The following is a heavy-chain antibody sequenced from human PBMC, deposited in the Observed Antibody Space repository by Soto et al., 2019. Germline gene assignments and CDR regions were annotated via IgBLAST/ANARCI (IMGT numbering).Heavy chain of an antibody. V-gene: IGHV4-30-2*01. CDR3: AGMPNTSGLRFDP. Sequence: SETLSLTCTVSGDAIYIGGYYWTWIRQPPGKALEWVGFIYRSGVTSYNPSLKSRVSISLDTSNNQCSLKLRSVTAADTAVYYCAGMPNTSGLRFDPWGPGTLVTVSS. CDR1: GDAIYIGGYY. J-gene: IGHJ5*02. D-gene: IGHD6-19*01. CDR2: IYRSGVT.